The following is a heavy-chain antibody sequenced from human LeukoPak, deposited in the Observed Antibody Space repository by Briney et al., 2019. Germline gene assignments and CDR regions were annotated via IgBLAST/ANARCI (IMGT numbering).Heavy chain of an antibody. Sequence: SETLSLTCAVYGGSFSGYYWSWIRQPPGRGLEWIGEINHSGSTNYNTSLKSRVTISVDTSKNQFSLKLSSVTAADTAVYYCARGGYYYGSGSYYNWFDLWGQGTLVTVSS. CDR2: INHSGST. D-gene: IGHD3-10*01. CDR1: GGSFSGYY. CDR3: ARGGYYYGSGSYYNWFDL. V-gene: IGHV4-34*01. J-gene: IGHJ5*02.